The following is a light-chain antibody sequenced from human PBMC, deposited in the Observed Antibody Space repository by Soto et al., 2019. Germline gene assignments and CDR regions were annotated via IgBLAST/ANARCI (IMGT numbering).Light chain of an antibody. Sequence: EVVMTQSPASLSASPRERVTLSCRASQNIRSSLAWYQQRPGQAPRLLIYDASTRATGIPPRFSGGGSGTEFTVTISSLQSEDFAIYYCQQYDIWPPYTFGQGTKVEF. CDR3: QQYDIWPPYT. J-gene: IGKJ2*01. V-gene: IGKV3-15*01. CDR1: QNIRSS. CDR2: DAS.